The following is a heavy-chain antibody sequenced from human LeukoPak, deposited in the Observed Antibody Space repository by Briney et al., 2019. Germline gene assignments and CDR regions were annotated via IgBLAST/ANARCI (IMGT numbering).Heavy chain of an antibody. CDR1: GLTFSSHW. CDR3: ARDYDQVTPRGMDV. J-gene: IGHJ6*02. CDR2: ITNDGSST. V-gene: IGHV3-74*01. Sequence: GGSLRLSCAASGLTFSSHWIHWVRQAPGKGLVWVSRITNDGSSTTYADSVKGRFTISRDNAKNMLYLQVNSLRAEDTAVYYCARDYDQVTPRGMDVWGQGTTVTVSS. D-gene: IGHD2-21*02.